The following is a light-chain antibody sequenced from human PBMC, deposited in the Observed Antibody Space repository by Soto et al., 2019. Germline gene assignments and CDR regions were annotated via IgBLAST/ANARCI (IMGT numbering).Light chain of an antibody. CDR2: DAS. V-gene: IGKV1-5*01. Sequence: DIQMTQSPSTLSASVGDRVTITCRASQSISSWLAWYQQKPGKAPKVLIFDASSLESGVPSRFSGSGSATEFTLTFSSLQPYDFATYYCQQYSTYPWTFGQGTKVEIK. J-gene: IGKJ1*01. CDR3: QQYSTYPWT. CDR1: QSISSW.